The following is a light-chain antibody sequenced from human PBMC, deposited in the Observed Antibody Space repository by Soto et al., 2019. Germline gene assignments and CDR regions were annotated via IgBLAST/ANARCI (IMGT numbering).Light chain of an antibody. V-gene: IGKV3-20*01. J-gene: IGKJ1*01. CDR1: QSVSSN. CDR3: QQYGSSGT. CDR2: GAS. Sequence: EIVMAQSPATLSLSAGERATLSCRARQSVSSNLAWYQQKPGLAPRLLIYGASTRATGIPARFSGSGSGTDFTLTISRLEPEDFAVYYCQQYGSSGTFGQGTKVDI.